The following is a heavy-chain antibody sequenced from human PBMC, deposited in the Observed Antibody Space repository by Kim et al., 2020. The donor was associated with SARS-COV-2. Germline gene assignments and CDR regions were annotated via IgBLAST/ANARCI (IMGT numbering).Heavy chain of an antibody. V-gene: IGHV1-3*01. CDR3: ASWDHSSSSLTP. Sequence: ASVKVSCKASGYTFTSYAMHWVRQAPGQRLEWMGWINAGNGKTKYSQKFQGRVTITRDTSASTAYMELSSLRSEDTAVYYCASWDHSSSSLTPWGQGTLVTVSS. CDR2: INAGNGKT. CDR1: GYTFTSYA. J-gene: IGHJ4*02. D-gene: IGHD6-6*01.